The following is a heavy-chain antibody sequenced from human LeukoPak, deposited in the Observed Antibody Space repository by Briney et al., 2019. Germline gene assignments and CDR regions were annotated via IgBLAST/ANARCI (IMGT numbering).Heavy chain of an antibody. J-gene: IGHJ5*02. D-gene: IGHD3-9*01. CDR3: ARQKYGDYNNWFDP. CDR1: GGSISSGDYY. CDR2: IYYSGST. V-gene: IGHV4-39*01. Sequence: SETLSLTCTVSGGSISSGDYYWSWIRQPPGKGLEWIGSIYYSGSTYYNPSLKSRVTISVDTSKNQFSLKLSSVTAADTAVYYCARQKYGDYNNWFDPWGQGTLVTVSS.